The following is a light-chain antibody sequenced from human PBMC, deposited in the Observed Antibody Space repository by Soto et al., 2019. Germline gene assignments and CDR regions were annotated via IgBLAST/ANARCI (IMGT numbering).Light chain of an antibody. CDR1: ESISRY. V-gene: IGKV3-15*01. J-gene: IGKJ4*02. CDR3: QQHCHRTLR. CDR2: AAS. Sequence: IVFTQYPSKMAVSPGERTTVSCRASESISRYLAWYQQRPGQSPSLLIYAASTRAHGVPARFSGSGSGTEYTLTISGRQNHDYAVSFCQQHCHRTLRFGEGTKVDIK.